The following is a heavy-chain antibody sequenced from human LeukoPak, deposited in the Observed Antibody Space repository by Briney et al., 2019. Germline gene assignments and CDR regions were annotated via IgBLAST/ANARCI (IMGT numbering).Heavy chain of an antibody. V-gene: IGHV1-69*05. D-gene: IGHD3-3*01. CDR3: ASGPPWSSYHFYYYYYMDV. Sequence: GASVKVSCKASGGTFSSYVIRWVRQAPRQGLEWMGGIIPIFGTANYAQKFQGRVTITTEESTSTAYMELSSLRSEDTAVYYCASGPPWSSYHFYYYYYMDVGGKGTTVTVSS. CDR1: GGTFSSYV. CDR2: IIPIFGTA. J-gene: IGHJ6*03.